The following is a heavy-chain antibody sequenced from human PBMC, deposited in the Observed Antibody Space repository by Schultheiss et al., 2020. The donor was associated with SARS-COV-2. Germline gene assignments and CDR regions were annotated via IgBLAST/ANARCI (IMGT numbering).Heavy chain of an antibody. CDR2: IYTSGST. CDR1: GGSISSYY. CDR3: ARDDGAVAGYGFDY. Sequence: SQTLSLTCTVSGGSISSYYWSWILQPAGKGLEWIGRIYTSGSTNYNPSLKSRVTMSVDTSKNQFSLNLSSVTAADTAVYYCARDDGAVAGYGFDYWGQGTLVTVSS. J-gene: IGHJ4*02. V-gene: IGHV4-4*07. D-gene: IGHD6-19*01.